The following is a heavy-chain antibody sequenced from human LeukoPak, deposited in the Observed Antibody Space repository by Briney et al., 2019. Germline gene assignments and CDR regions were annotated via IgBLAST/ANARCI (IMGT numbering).Heavy chain of an antibody. D-gene: IGHD6-19*01. V-gene: IGHV3-66*02. CDR1: GFTVSSNY. J-gene: IGHJ4*02. CDR3: ARGSVALDY. Sequence: GGSLRLSRAASGFTVSSNYMSWVRQAPGKGLEWVSVIYNGGSTYYADSVKGRFTMSRDNSKNTLYLQMNSLRSEDTAVYYCARGSVALDYWGQGTLVTVSS. CDR2: IYNGGST.